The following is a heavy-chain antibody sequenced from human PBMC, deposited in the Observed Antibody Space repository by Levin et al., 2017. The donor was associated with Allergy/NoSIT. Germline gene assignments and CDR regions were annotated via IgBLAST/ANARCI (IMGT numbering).Heavy chain of an antibody. Sequence: GESLKISCAASGFTFSTYSMNWVRQAPGKGLEWVSYISSSSSTIYYADSVKGRFTISRDNAKNSLYLQMNSLRAEDTAVYYCARDRGYGAFDIWGQGTMVTVSS. CDR3: ARDRGYGAFDI. J-gene: IGHJ3*02. CDR1: GFTFSTYS. D-gene: IGHD5-18*01. V-gene: IGHV3-48*01. CDR2: ISSSSSTI.